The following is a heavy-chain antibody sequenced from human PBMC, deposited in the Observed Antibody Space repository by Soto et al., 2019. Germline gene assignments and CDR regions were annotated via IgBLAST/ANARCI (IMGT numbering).Heavy chain of an antibody. D-gene: IGHD3-16*02. J-gene: IGHJ6*02. Sequence: QVQLVQSGAEVKKPGSSVKVSCKASGDTDTNYVISWVRQAPGQGLEWMGGIFPKFGTTYSAQKLKDRLTITADESTSTVYMQLSSLRLEDTAVYCCEAEMTFGKLSVVWGQGTTVTVSS. CDR3: EAEMTFGKLSVV. CDR2: IFPKFGTT. CDR1: GDTDTNYV. V-gene: IGHV1-69*01.